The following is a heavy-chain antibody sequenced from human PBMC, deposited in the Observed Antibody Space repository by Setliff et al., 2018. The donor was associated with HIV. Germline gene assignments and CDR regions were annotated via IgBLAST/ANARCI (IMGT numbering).Heavy chain of an antibody. CDR3: ARRNYYDSSEYPA. CDR2: IYNSGRT. CDR1: GGSVSSNNYY. D-gene: IGHD3-22*01. Sequence: SETLSLTCIVSGGSVSSNNYYWGWIRQPPGMGLEWIGSIYNSGRTYYNPSLKSRVTISVDTSKNQFSLRLSSVTAADTAVYYCARRNYYDSSEYPAWGQGALVTVSS. J-gene: IGHJ5*02. V-gene: IGHV4-39*01.